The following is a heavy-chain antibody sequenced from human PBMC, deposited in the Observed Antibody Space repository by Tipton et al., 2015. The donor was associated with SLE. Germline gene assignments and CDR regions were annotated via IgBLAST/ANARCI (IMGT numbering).Heavy chain of an antibody. CDR3: ATWGVGGTTPLAN. Sequence: TLSLTCTFSSGSTRTSYWTWIRQPPGKGLVWIGYFYYRGVTKYSPSLESRVSFSLDTSKNQFSLKLTSVTAADTAVYYCATWGVGGTTPLANWDRGTLVTVSS. J-gene: IGHJ4*02. V-gene: IGHV4-59*08. CDR1: SGSTRTSY. CDR2: FYYRGVT. D-gene: IGHD1-14*01.